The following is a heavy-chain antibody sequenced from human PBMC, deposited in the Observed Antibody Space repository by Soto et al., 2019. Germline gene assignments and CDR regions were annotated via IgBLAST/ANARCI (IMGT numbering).Heavy chain of an antibody. CDR2: ISSSSSYI. V-gene: IGHV3-21*01. Sequence: EVQLVESGGGLVKPGGSLRLSCAASGFTFSSYSMNWVRQAPGKGLEWVSSISSSSSYIYYADSVKGRFTIFRDNAKNSLYLQMNSLRAEDTAVYYCWLYCTNGVECRGGMDVWGQGTTVTVSS. CDR3: WLYCTNGVECRGGMDV. J-gene: IGHJ6*02. CDR1: GFTFSSYS. D-gene: IGHD2-8*01.